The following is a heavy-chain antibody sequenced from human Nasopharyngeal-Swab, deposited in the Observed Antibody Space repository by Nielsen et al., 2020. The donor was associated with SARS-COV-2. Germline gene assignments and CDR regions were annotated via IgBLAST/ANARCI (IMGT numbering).Heavy chain of an antibody. CDR1: GFAFSTYS. V-gene: IGHV3-48*04. Sequence: GGSLRLSCAASGFAFSTYSMNWVRQAPGKGLEWLSYISSGGSTIYYADSVKGRFTISRDNAKNSMFLQMNGLGVEDTAIYYCARGPYYWGQGALVTVSS. CDR2: ISSGGSTI. D-gene: IGHD3-16*01. CDR3: ARGPYY. J-gene: IGHJ4*02.